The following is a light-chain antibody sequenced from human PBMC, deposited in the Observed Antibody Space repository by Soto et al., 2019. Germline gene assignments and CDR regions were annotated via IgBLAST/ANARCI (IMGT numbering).Light chain of an antibody. V-gene: IGKV1-5*01. CDR3: QQLNSAPFA. CDR2: DAS. J-gene: IGKJ4*01. Sequence: MTQSPSTLSASVGDRDTITCRASQNIRSRLAWFQQKPGKAPKLLIYDASSLESGVPQRFSGSGSGTEFTLTIRSLQTEDFATYYCQQLNSAPFAFGGGTKVDIK. CDR1: QNIRSR.